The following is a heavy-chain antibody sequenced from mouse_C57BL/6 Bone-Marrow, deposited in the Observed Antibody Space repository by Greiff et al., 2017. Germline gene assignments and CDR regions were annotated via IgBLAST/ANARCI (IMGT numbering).Heavy chain of an antibody. CDR3: TRPYYDTFAY. J-gene: IGHJ3*01. CDR2: IRNKANHHAT. CDR1: GFTFSDAW. Sequence: EVKLEESGGGLVQPGGSMKLSCAASGFTFSDAWMDWVRPSPEKGLEWVAEIRNKANHHATYYAESVKGRFTISRDDSKSSVYLQMNSLRAEDTGIYYCTRPYYDTFAYWGQGTLLTVSA. D-gene: IGHD2-4*01. V-gene: IGHV6-6*01.